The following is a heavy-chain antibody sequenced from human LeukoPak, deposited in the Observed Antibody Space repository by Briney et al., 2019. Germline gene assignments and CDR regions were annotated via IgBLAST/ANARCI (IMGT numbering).Heavy chain of an antibody. D-gene: IGHD3-10*02. Sequence: PGGSLRLSCAASGFTLSSYAMSWVRQGPGKGLEWVSAISVSGNTYHADSVKGRFTISSDSSKNTLYLQMNSLRAEYAAVYYCAELGITMIGGVWGKGTTVTISS. V-gene: IGHV3-23*01. J-gene: IGHJ6*04. CDR1: GFTLSSYA. CDR2: ISVSGNT. CDR3: AELGITMIGGV.